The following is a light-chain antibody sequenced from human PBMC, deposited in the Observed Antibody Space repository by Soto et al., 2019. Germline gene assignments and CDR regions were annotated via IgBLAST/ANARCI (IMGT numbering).Light chain of an antibody. CDR2: DAS. Sequence: VVMTQSPATLSVSPWYRSTLSSSARQSLSSDLAWYQQKPGQAPRLLIYDASNRATGIPARFSGSGSGTDFTLTISSLEPEDFAVYYCQQRSNWPTFGQGTKVDIK. V-gene: IGKV3-11*01. CDR1: QSLSSD. J-gene: IGKJ1*01. CDR3: QQRSNWPT.